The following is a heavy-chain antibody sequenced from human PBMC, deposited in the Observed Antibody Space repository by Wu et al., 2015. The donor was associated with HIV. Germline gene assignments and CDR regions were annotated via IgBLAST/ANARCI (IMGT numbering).Heavy chain of an antibody. D-gene: IGHD6-19*01. CDR2: IIPIFGTA. J-gene: IGHJ4*02. CDR3: ARGTSIAVAEFDY. V-gene: IGHV1-69*01. Sequence: QVQLVQSGAEVKKPGASVSVSCKAFGYTFSNYYMHWVRQAPGQGLEWMGGIIPIFGTANYAQKFQGRVTITTDESTSTAYMELSSLRSEDTAVYYCARGTSIAVAEFDYWGQGTLVTVSS. CDR1: GYTFSNYY.